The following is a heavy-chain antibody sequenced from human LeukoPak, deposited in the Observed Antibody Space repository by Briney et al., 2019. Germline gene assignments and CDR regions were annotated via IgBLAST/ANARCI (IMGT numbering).Heavy chain of an antibody. Sequence: SETLSLTCTVSGGSISSGDYYWTWIRQPPGKGLEWIGYIYYSGSAYYNPSLKSRLTISVDTSKNQFSLNLNSVTAADTAVYYCARGVGSSWYGDWGQGTLVTVSS. J-gene: IGHJ4*02. CDR2: IYYSGSA. D-gene: IGHD6-13*01. CDR1: GGSISSGDYY. CDR3: ARGVGSSWYGD. V-gene: IGHV4-30-4*01.